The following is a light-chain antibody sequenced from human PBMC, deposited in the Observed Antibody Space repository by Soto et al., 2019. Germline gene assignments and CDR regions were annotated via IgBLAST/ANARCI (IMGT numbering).Light chain of an antibody. CDR2: LGS. CDR1: QSLLHSNGYNY. V-gene: IGKV2-28*01. Sequence: DIVMTQSPLSLPVTPGEPASISCRSSQSLLHSNGYNYLDWYLQKPGQSPQLLISLGSNRASGVTDRFSGSGSGTDFTLKISRVEAEDVGVYYCMQALQTPYTFGQGTKLEIK. CDR3: MQALQTPYT. J-gene: IGKJ2*01.